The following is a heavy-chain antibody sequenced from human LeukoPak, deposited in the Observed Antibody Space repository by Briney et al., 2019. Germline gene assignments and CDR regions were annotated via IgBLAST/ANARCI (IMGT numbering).Heavy chain of an antibody. J-gene: IGHJ5*02. CDR2: INHSGGT. V-gene: IGHV4-34*01. CDR3: ARAYYDILTGGRNWFDP. D-gene: IGHD3-9*01. CDR1: GGSFSGYY. Sequence: SETLSLTCAVYGGSFSGYYWSWIRQPPGKGLEWIGEINHSGGTNYNPSLKSRVTISVDTSKNQFSLKLSSVTAADTAVYYCARAYYDILTGGRNWFDPWGQGTLVTVSS.